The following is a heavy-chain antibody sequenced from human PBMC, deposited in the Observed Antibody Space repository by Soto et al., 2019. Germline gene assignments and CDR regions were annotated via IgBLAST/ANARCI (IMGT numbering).Heavy chain of an antibody. CDR1: GGSISNYY. V-gene: IGHV4-59*08. Sequence: PSETLSLTCTVSGGSISNYYWSWIRQPPGKGLEWIGYIHYSGSTNYNPSLKSRVSISVDTSKNHFSLNLSSVTAADTAVYYCARHPRLGTPLCSAGGRYNFDCWGQGTLVTVSS. CDR3: ARHPRLGTPLCSAGGRYNFDC. D-gene: IGHD2-15*01. J-gene: IGHJ4*02. CDR2: IHYSGST.